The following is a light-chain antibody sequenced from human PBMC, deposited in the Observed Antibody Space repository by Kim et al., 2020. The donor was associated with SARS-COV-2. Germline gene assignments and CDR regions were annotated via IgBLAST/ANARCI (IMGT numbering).Light chain of an antibody. J-gene: IGKJ1*01. V-gene: IGKV3-15*01. CDR2: AAS. Sequence: SPGERGTLSCRASQNVTNNLAWYQQKPGQAPRLLIYAASTRATGIPARFSGSGSATEFTLTISSLQSEDFALYYCQQYINWPPWTFGQGTKVDIK. CDR3: QQYINWPPWT. CDR1: QNVTNN.